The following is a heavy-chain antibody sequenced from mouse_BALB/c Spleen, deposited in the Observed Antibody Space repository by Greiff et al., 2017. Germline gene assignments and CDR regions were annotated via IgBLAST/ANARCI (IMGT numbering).Heavy chain of an antibody. Sequence: QVQLQQPGAELVKPGASVKLSCKASGYTFTSYYMYWVKQRPGQGLEWIGGINPSNGGTNFNEKFKSKVTLTVDKSSSTAYMQISSLTSEDSAVYYCTRGMVPWFAYWGQGTLVTVSA. V-gene: IGHV1S81*02. J-gene: IGHJ3*01. CDR1: GYTFTSYY. CDR2: INPSNGGT. D-gene: IGHD1-1*02. CDR3: TRGMVPWFAY.